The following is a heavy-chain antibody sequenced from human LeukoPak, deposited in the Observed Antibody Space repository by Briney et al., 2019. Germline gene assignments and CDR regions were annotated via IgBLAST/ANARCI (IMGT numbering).Heavy chain of an antibody. D-gene: IGHD2-15*01. V-gene: IGHV3-23*01. CDR2: ISGSGTDT. J-gene: IGHJ4*02. CDR3: AKGGGSSCYSPSDY. CDR1: GFTFSSYA. Sequence: GESLRLSCGGSGFTFSSYAMSWVRQAPGKGLEWVSAISGSGTDTFYANSAKGRFTISRDNPKNTLYLQMNSLRAEDTAVYYCAKGGGSSCYSPSDYWGQGTLVTVSS.